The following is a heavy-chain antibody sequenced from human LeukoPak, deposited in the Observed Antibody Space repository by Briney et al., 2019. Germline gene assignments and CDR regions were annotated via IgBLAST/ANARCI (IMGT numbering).Heavy chain of an antibody. V-gene: IGHV3-23*01. CDR3: AKSGRYCSGGSCYQEASLDY. CDR2: ISGGAVST. CDR1: GFSFSTYG. Sequence: PGGSLRLSCAASGFSFSTYGMSWVRQAPGKGLEWVSAISGGAVSTNYADSVKGRFTISRDNSKNTLYLRMNSLRAEDTAVYYCAKSGRYCSGGSCYQEASLDYWGQGTLVTVSS. J-gene: IGHJ4*02. D-gene: IGHD2-15*01.